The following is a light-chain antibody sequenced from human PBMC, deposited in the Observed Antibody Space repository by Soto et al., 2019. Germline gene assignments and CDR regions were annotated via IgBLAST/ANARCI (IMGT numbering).Light chain of an antibody. J-gene: IGKJ2*01. CDR2: AAS. Sequence: DIQMTQSPSSLSASVGDRVTITCRAIQSISNYLNWYQQKPGKAPKLLIYAASSLQSGVPSRFSGSGSGTDFTLTISSLQPEDFATYYGQQSYSTLYTFGQGAKLEIK. CDR3: QQSYSTLYT. CDR1: QSISNY. V-gene: IGKV1-39*01.